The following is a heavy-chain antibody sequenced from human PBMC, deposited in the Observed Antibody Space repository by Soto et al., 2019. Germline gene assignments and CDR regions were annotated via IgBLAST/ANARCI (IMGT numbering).Heavy chain of an antibody. D-gene: IGHD3-3*01. J-gene: IGHJ6*03. CDR3: ARARGIFGVVITPQINYYYYMDV. CDR2: ISAYNGNT. Sequence: ASVKVSCKASGYTFTTYGYSWVRQAPGQGLEWMGWISAYNGNTNYAQKLQGRVTMTTDTSTSTAYMELRSLRSDDTAVYYCARARGIFGVVITPQINYYYYMDVWGKGTTVTVSS. CDR1: GYTFTTYG. V-gene: IGHV1-18*01.